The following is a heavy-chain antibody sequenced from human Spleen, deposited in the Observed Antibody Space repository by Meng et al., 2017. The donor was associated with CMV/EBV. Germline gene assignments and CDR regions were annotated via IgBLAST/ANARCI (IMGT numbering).Heavy chain of an antibody. CDR1: GFTFSSYS. CDR2: ISSSSSYI. V-gene: IGHV3-21*01. J-gene: IGHJ6*02. Sequence: GESLKISCAASGFTFSSYSMNWVRQAPGKGLEWVSSISSSSSYIYYADSVKGRFTISRDNAKNSLYLQMNSLRAEDTAVYYCARFGGFGSYGLDVWGQGTTVTVSS. D-gene: IGHD6-25*01. CDR3: ARFGGFGSYGLDV.